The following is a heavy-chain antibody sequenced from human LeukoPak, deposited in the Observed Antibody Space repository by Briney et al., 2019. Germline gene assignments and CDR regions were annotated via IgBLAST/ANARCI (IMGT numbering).Heavy chain of an antibody. J-gene: IGHJ4*02. D-gene: IGHD2-8*02. Sequence: GGSLRLSCAASGFPFSSHGMSWVRQAPGKGLEWVSGIIGGGGSTYYADSVKGRFTISGDNSRSTLSLQMNSLRAEDTAIYYCATYRQVLLPFESWGQGTLVTVSS. CDR1: GFPFSSHG. CDR3: ATYRQVLLPFES. CDR2: IIGGGGST. V-gene: IGHV3-23*01.